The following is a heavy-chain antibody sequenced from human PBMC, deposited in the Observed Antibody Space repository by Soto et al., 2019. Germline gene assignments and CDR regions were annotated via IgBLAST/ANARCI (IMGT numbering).Heavy chain of an antibody. CDR2: VASSPEGYRT. D-gene: IGHD1-26*01. Sequence: GGSLRLSSAASGYTFSDTAIHWVRQAPGKGLEWVGRVASSPEGYRTTYGASVKGRFTISRDDSQNTAHLQMNSLKTEDTAIYYCNKFSGSSSAPAALGPGTLVTVSS. CDR3: NKFSGSSSAPAA. J-gene: IGHJ5*02. CDR1: GYTFSDTA. V-gene: IGHV3-73*01.